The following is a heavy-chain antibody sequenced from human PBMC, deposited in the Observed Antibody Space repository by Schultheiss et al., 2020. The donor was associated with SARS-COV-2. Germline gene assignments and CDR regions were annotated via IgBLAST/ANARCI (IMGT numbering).Heavy chain of an antibody. CDR1: GYTFTSYD. V-gene: IGHV1-8*02. J-gene: IGHJ4*02. D-gene: IGHD1-26*01. Sequence: ASVKVSCKASGYTFTSYDVNWVRQATGQGLEWMGWMNPNSGNMGYAQKFQGRVTMTRDTSISTVYMELSSLKSEDTADYYCARALGLVGGGGFDYWGQGTLVTVSS. CDR2: MNPNSGNM. CDR3: ARALGLVGGGGFDY.